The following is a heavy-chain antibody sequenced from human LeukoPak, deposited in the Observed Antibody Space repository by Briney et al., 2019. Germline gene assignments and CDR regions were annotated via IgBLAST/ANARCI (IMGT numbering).Heavy chain of an antibody. V-gene: IGHV1-46*01. Sequence: SVNVSCKASGYTFTSYYMHWVRHTPGQGLERMGIINASGGSTSNAQKLQGRVTMTRDTSTSTVYMELSSLRSEDTAVYYCARAEKTLLLRFDYWGQGTLVTVSS. CDR1: GYTFTSYY. CDR2: INASGGST. J-gene: IGHJ4*02. CDR3: ARAEKTLLLRFDY. D-gene: IGHD2-15*01.